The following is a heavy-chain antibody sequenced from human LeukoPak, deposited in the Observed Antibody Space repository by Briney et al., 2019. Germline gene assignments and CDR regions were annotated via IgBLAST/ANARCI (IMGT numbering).Heavy chain of an antibody. Sequence: PGGSLRLSCAASGFTFSSYGMHWVRQAPGKGLEWVAVIWYDGSNKYYADSVKGRFTISRDNSKNTLYLQMNSLRAEDTAVYYCAKLDSSDTHDYWGQGTLVTVSS. V-gene: IGHV3-30*02. CDR1: GFTFSSYG. CDR3: AKLDSSDTHDY. D-gene: IGHD3-22*01. CDR2: IWYDGSNK. J-gene: IGHJ4*02.